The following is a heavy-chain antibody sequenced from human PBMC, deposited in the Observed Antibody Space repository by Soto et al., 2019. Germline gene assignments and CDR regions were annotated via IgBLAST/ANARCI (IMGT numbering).Heavy chain of an antibody. CDR2: ISDGDGST. CDR1: GFTFSHYA. D-gene: IGHD3-10*01. CDR3: AQALRDISMGGL. Sequence: EEKLLESGGGLVQPGGSLRLSCAASGFTFSHYAMNWVRQAPGKGLERISTISDGDGSTYYADSVKGRFTISRDNSKNMVFLQMNSLRAEDTGAYYCAQALRDISMGGLWGQGTLVTVSS. J-gene: IGHJ4*02. V-gene: IGHV3-23*01.